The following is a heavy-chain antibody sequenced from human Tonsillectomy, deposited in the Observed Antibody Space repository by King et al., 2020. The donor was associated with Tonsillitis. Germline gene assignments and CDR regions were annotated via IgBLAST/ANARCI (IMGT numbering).Heavy chain of an antibody. V-gene: IGHV3-48*03. CDR1: GFTFSSYE. CDR2: ISSSGSTI. Sequence: VQLVESGGGLVQPGGSLRLSCAASGFTFSSYEMNWVRQAPGKGLEWVSYISSSGSTIYYADSVKGRFTISRDNAKNSLYLQINSLRAEDTAVYYCARGVVGATLGVFDYWGQGTLVTVSS. D-gene: IGHD1-26*01. CDR3: ARGVVGATLGVFDY. J-gene: IGHJ4*02.